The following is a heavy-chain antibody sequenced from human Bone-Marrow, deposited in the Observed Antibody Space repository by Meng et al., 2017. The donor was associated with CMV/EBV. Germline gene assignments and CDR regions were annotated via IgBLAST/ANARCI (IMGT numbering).Heavy chain of an antibody. D-gene: IGHD2-2*02. Sequence: GESLKISCAASGFTFSSYSMNWVRQAPGKGLEWVSSISSSSSYIYYADSVKGRFTISRDNAKNSLYLQMNSLRAEDTALYYLAKDISDIVVVPAAIDHYYYYGMDVWGQGTTVTVSS. V-gene: IGHV3-21*04. CDR3: AKDISDIVVVPAAIDHYYYYGMDV. CDR2: ISSSSSYI. J-gene: IGHJ6*02. CDR1: GFTFSSYS.